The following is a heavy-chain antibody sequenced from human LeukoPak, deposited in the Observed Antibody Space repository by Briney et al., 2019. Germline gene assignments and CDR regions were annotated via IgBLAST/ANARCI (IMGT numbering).Heavy chain of an antibody. CDR2: ISSSGSTI. CDR1: GFTFSNYE. J-gene: IGHJ4*02. Sequence: GGSLRLSCAASGFTFSNYEMNWVRQAPGKGLEWVSYISSSGSTIHYADSVKGRFTISRDNAKNSLYLQMNSLRAEDTAVYYCAKDRTSWYYFDYWGQGTLVTVSS. D-gene: IGHD2-15*01. V-gene: IGHV3-48*03. CDR3: AKDRTSWYYFDY.